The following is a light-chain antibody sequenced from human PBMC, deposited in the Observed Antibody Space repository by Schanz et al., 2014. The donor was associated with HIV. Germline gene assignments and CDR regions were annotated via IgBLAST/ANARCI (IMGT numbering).Light chain of an antibody. V-gene: IGLV1-44*01. J-gene: IGLJ3*02. Sequence: QSVLTQPPSVSGAPGQRVTISCTGSSSNIGAGYDVHWYQQLPGTAPRLLIHNDNQRPSGVPDRFSGSKSGASASLAISGLQSEDEADYYCATWDDSLNGQVFGGGTKLTVL. CDR1: SSNIGAGYD. CDR3: ATWDDSLNGQV. CDR2: NDN.